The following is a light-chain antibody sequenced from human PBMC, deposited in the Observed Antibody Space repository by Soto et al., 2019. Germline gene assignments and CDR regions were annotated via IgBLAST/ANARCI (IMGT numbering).Light chain of an antibody. CDR3: QQYNIWPYT. J-gene: IGKJ2*01. Sequence: DRVLTQAAATLSVSPGERATLSCRASQSVSSNLAWYQQKPGQAPRLLIYGASTRATGIPARFSGSGSGTEFTLTISSLQSEDFAVYYCQQYNIWPYTFGQGTKVDIK. CDR1: QSVSSN. V-gene: IGKV3-15*01. CDR2: GAS.